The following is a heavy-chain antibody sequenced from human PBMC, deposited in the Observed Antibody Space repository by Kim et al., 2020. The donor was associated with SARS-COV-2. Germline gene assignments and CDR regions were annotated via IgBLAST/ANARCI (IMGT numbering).Heavy chain of an antibody. CDR3: ARLRRFGEFYFDY. J-gene: IGHJ4*02. D-gene: IGHD3-10*01. CDR1: GFTFSDYY. Sequence: GGSLRLSCAASGFTFSDYYMSWIRQAPGKGLEWVSYISSSSSYTKYADSVKGRFTISRDNAKNSLYLQMNSLRAEDTAVYYCARLRRFGEFYFDYWGQGTLVTVSS. CDR2: ISSSSSYT. V-gene: IGHV3-11*03.